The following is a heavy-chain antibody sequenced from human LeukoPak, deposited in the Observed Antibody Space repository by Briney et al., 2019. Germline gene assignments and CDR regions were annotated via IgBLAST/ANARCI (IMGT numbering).Heavy chain of an antibody. Sequence: PSETLSLTCTVSGGSISSGSYYWSWIRQPAGKGLEWIGRIYTSGSTNYNPSLKSRVTISVDTSKNQFSLKLSSVTAADTAVYYCARVVAAAGTGPLYRHNYYYYYYMDVWGKGTTVTVSS. CDR2: IYTSGST. D-gene: IGHD6-13*01. CDR1: GGSISSGSYY. CDR3: ARVVAAAGTGPLYRHNYYYYYYMDV. J-gene: IGHJ6*03. V-gene: IGHV4-61*02.